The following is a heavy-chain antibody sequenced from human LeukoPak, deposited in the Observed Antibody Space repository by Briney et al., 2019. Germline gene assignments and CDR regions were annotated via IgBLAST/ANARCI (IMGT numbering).Heavy chain of an antibody. V-gene: IGHV4-59*01. Sequence: PSETLSLTCTVSGGSISSYYWSWIRQPPGKGLEWIGYIYYSGSTNYNPSLKSRVTISVDTSKNQFSLKLSSVTAADTAVYYCARTERDILTGYFFDYWGQGTLATVSS. J-gene: IGHJ4*02. D-gene: IGHD3-9*01. CDR2: IYYSGST. CDR3: ARTERDILTGYFFDY. CDR1: GGSISSYY.